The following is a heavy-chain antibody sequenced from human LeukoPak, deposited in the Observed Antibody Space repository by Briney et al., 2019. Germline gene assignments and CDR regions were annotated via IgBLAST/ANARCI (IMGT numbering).Heavy chain of an antibody. CDR1: GFTFSSYA. CDR2: ISYDGSNK. J-gene: IGHJ4*02. CDR3: ARGSNSYPYCYDY. Sequence: PGGSLRLSCAASGFTFSSYAMSWVRQAPGKGLEWVAVISYDGSNKYYADSVKGRFTISRDNSKNTLYLQMNSLRAEDTAVYYCARGSNSYPYCYDYWGQGTLVTVSS. V-gene: IGHV3-30-3*01. D-gene: IGHD2-2*01.